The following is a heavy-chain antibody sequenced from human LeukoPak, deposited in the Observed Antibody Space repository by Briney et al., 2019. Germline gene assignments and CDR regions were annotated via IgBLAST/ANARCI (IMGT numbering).Heavy chain of an antibody. D-gene: IGHD3-22*01. CDR1: GGSISSGSYY. Sequence: SETLSLTCTVSGGSISSGSYYWSWIRQPAGKGLEWIGRIYTSGSTNYNPSLKSRVTISVDTSKNQFSLKLSSVTAADTAVYYCARGGYDSSGYYDIYHFDYWGQGTLVTVSS. J-gene: IGHJ4*02. CDR3: ARGGYDSSGYYDIYHFDY. V-gene: IGHV4-61*02. CDR2: IYTSGST.